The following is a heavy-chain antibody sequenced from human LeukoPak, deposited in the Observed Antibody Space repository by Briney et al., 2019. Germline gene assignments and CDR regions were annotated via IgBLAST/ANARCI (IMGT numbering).Heavy chain of an antibody. J-gene: IGHJ4*02. D-gene: IGHD6-6*01. CDR2: ISSNGGST. CDR3: AKVEPRIAARPDGGPDY. CDR1: GFTFSSYA. V-gene: IGHV3-64*01. Sequence: AGGSLRLSCAASGFTFSSYAMHWVRQAPGKGLEYVSAISSNGGSTYYANSVKGRFTISRDNSKNTLYLQMGSLRAEDTAVYYCAKVEPRIAARPDGGPDYWGQGTLVTVSS.